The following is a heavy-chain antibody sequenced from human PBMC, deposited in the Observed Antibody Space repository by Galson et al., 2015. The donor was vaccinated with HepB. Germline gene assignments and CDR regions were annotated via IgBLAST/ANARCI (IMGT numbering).Heavy chain of an antibody. CDR1: GFTFSSYA. CDR3: ARDNITMVRGIKGYYYGMDV. V-gene: IGHV3-30*04. CDR2: ISYDGSNK. Sequence: SLRLSCAASGFTFSSYAMHWVRQAPGKGLEWVAVISYDGSNKYYADSVKGRFTISRDNSKNTLYLQMNSLRAEDTAVYYCARDNITMVRGIKGYYYGMDVWGQGTTVTVSS. D-gene: IGHD3-10*01. J-gene: IGHJ6*02.